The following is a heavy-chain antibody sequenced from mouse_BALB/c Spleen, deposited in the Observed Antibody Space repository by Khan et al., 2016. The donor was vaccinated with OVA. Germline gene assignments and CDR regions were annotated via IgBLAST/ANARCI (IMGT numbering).Heavy chain of an antibody. J-gene: IGHJ4*01. CDR3: ERDVHDYGSRGALDY. CDR1: GYTFTGYS. Sequence: QVQLKQSGAELARPGASVKMSCKASGYTFTGYSMHWIKQRPGQGLEWIGYISPSNAYTNYNQKFKDKATLTADKSSSTAYMQLSSLTSEDSAVYYCERDVHDYGSRGALDYWGQGTSVTVSS. V-gene: IGHV1-4*01. CDR2: ISPSNAYT. D-gene: IGHD1-1*01.